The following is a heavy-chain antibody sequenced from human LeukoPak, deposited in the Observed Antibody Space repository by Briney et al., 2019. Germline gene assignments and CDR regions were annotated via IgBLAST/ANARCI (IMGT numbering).Heavy chain of an antibody. CDR2: IYYSGST. V-gene: IGHV4-59*08. Sequence: SETLSLTCTVSGGSISSYYWSWIRQPPGKGLEWIGYIYYSGSTNYNPSLKSRVTISVDTSKNQFSLKLSSVTAADTAVYYCARHGSVYSSSWYYFDYWGQGTLVTVSS. J-gene: IGHJ4*02. CDR3: ARHGSVYSSSWYYFDY. CDR1: GGSISSYY. D-gene: IGHD6-13*01.